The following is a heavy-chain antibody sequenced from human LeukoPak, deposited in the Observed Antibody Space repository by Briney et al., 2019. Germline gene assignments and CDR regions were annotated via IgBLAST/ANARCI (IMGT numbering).Heavy chain of an antibody. CDR3: ARSTSSEYDIYHFDY. V-gene: IGHV3-33*01. J-gene: IGHJ4*02. Sequence: TGGSLRLSCAASGXTFSSYGVHWVRQAPGKGLEWVAVIWYDGNNKYYADSVKGRFTISRDNSKNTLYLQMNSLRAEDTAVYYCARSTSSEYDIYHFDYWGQGTLVTVSS. D-gene: IGHD3-9*01. CDR2: IWYDGNNK. CDR1: GXTFSSYG.